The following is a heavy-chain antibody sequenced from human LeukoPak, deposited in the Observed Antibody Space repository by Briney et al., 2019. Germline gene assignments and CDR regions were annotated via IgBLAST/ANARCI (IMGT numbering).Heavy chain of an antibody. CDR1: GYTFTGYY. D-gene: IGHD2-8*02. V-gene: IGHV1-2*06. CDR2: INPNSGGT. CDR3: ARAGSRLTGNFDY. J-gene: IGHJ4*02. Sequence: ASVKVSCKASGYTFTGYYMHWVRQAPGPGLEWMGRINPNSGGTNYAQKLQGRVTMTRDTSISTAYMELSRLRSDDTAVYYCARAGSRLTGNFDYWGQGTLVTVSS.